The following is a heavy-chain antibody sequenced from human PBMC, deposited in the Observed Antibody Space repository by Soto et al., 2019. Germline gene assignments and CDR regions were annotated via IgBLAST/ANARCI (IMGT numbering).Heavy chain of an antibody. CDR1: GTSFSSYD. CDR2: IGTGGDT. D-gene: IGHD2-15*01. J-gene: IGHJ2*01. CDR3: AREIADFVSSDWSFDL. V-gene: IGHV3-13*01. Sequence: EVQLVESGGGLVQPGGSLRLSCAASGTSFSSYDMHWVRQSPGKGLEWVSAIGTGGDTYYSDTAKGRFTNSRANAKNSLYLQMNSLRDGDTAVYYWAREIADFVSSDWSFDLWGRGTLVTVSS.